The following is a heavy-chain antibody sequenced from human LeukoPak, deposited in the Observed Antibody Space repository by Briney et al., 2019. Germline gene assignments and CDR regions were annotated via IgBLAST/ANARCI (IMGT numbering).Heavy chain of an antibody. CDR3: ARATYCSGGSCYWFDP. V-gene: IGHV1-2*02. CDR1: GYTFTGYY. J-gene: IGHJ5*02. CDR2: INSNSGGT. D-gene: IGHD2-15*01. Sequence: ASVKVSCKASGYTFTGYYMHWVRQAPGQGLEWMGWINSNSGGTNYAQKFQGRVTMTRDTSISTAYMELSSLRSEDTAVYYCARATYCSGGSCYWFDPWGQGTLVTVSS.